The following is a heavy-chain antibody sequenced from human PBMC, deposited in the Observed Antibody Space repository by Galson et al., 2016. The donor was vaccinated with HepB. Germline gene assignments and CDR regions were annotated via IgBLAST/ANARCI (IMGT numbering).Heavy chain of an antibody. Sequence: SLRLSCAASGFTFSSYWMVWVRQAPGEGXXXVAXXXEXXXAKXXXDSRXXRLTIPRDNVKNSLFLQMNSLRVEDTAVYFCAREPFISPWYYWGPGTLVTVSA. CDR1: GFTFSSYW. CDR2: XXEXXXAK. CDR3: AREPFISPWYY. D-gene: IGHD2-15*01. V-gene: IGHV3-7*03. J-gene: IGHJ4*02.